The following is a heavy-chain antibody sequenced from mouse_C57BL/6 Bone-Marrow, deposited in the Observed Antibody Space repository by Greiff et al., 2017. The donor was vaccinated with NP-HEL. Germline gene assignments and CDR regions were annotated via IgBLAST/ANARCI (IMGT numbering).Heavy chain of an antibody. D-gene: IGHD2-5*01. CDR1: GFTFSDYG. J-gene: IGHJ4*01. CDR2: ISSGSSTI. CDR3: ARHLYSNAMDY. V-gene: IGHV5-17*01. Sequence: EVQLVESGGGLVKPGGSLKLSCAASGFTFSDYGMHWVRQAPEKGLEWVAYISSGSSTIYYADTVKGRFTISRDNAKNTLFLQMTSLRSEDTAMYYCARHLYSNAMDYWGQGTSVTVSS.